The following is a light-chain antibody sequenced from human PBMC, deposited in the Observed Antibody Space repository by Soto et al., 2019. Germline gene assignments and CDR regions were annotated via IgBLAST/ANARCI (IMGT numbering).Light chain of an antibody. Sequence: QSVLTQPASVSGSPGQSITISCTGTSSDVGSYNLVSWYQQHPGKAPKIMIYEGGKRPSGVSDRFSGSKSGNTASLTISGLQAEDEADYYCCTYAGGTTWVFGGGTQLTVL. J-gene: IGLJ3*02. CDR3: CTYAGGTTWV. V-gene: IGLV2-23*01. CDR1: SSDVGSYNL. CDR2: EGG.